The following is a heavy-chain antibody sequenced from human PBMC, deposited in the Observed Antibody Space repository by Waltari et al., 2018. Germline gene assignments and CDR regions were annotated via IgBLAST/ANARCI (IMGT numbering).Heavy chain of an antibody. CDR2: INQDGSEN. J-gene: IGHJ4*02. CDR3: ARDQRSRIAVADFDY. CDR1: GFTFSSYW. D-gene: IGHD6-19*01. Sequence: EVQLVESGGGLVQPGGSLRLSCAASGFTFSSYWMSWVRQAPGKGLEWVANINQDGSENYYVDSVKGRFTISRDHAKNSLYQMNSLRAEDTAVYYCARDQRSRIAVADFDYWGQGTLVTVSS. V-gene: IGHV3-7*01.